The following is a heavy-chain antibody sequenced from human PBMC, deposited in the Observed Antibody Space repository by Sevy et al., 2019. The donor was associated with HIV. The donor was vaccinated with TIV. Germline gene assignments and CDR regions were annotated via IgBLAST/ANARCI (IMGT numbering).Heavy chain of an antibody. Sequence: GGSLRLSCAVSGFIVSSNYMSWVRQAPGKGLEWVSGIYSGGNTSYADSVKGRFTISRDISKNTLDLQMNSLRAEDTAVYYCARANNWKGAFDLWGQGTMVTVSS. V-gene: IGHV3-53*01. CDR3: ARANNWKGAFDL. CDR1: GFIVSSNY. J-gene: IGHJ3*01. CDR2: IYSGGNT. D-gene: IGHD1-1*01.